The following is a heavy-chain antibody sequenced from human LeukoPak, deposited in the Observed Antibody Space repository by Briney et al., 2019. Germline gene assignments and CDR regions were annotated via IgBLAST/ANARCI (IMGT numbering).Heavy chain of an antibody. CDR2: IWYDGSKK. J-gene: IGHJ4*02. Sequence: GGSLRLSCAASGFTFSSYGMYWVRQAPGKGLEWVALIWYDGSKKYYADSVKGRFTTSRDKSKNTLYLQMNSLTAEDTAVYYCARDVGNYDSGTSYFDYWGQGTLVTVSP. V-gene: IGHV3-33*01. D-gene: IGHD3-10*01. CDR1: GFTFSSYG. CDR3: ARDVGNYDSGTSYFDY.